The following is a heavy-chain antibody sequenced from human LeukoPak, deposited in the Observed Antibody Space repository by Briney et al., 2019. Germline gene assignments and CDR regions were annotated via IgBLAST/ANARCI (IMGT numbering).Heavy chain of an antibody. Sequence: PGGSLRLSCAASGFTFSSYWMHWVRQAPGKGLVWVSHINSDGSSTSYADSVKGRFTISRDNAKNTVYLQMNSLRAEDTAVYYCAGYYDSSGYYRNQAFDIWGQGTMVTVSS. V-gene: IGHV3-74*01. CDR2: INSDGSST. CDR3: AGYYDSSGYYRNQAFDI. J-gene: IGHJ3*02. D-gene: IGHD3-22*01. CDR1: GFTFSSYW.